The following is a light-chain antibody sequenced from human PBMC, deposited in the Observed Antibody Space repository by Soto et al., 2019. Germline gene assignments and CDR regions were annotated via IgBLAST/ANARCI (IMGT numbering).Light chain of an antibody. CDR2: AAS. CDR3: QQSYSSPPT. V-gene: IGKV1-39*01. Sequence: DLQMTQSPSSLSASVEDRVIITCRASQSISNHLNWYQQKPGKAPKLLIFAASSLQSGVPSRFSGSRSWPDFTLTISSLQPEDFATYYCQQSYSSPPTFGQGTKVEIK. CDR1: QSISNH. J-gene: IGKJ1*01.